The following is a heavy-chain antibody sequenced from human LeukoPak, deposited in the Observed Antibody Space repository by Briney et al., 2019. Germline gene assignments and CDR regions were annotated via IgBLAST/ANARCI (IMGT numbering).Heavy chain of an antibody. D-gene: IGHD5-24*01. CDR2: ISAYNGNT. CDR1: GYTFTSYG. J-gene: IGHJ4*02. Sequence: GASVKVSCKASGYTFTSYGISWVRQAPGQGLEWMGWISAYNGNTNYAQKFQGRVTMTRDTSTSTVYMELSSLRSEDTAVYYCARASRGYGYNTYWGQGTLVTVSS. CDR3: ARASRGYGYNTY. V-gene: IGHV1-18*01.